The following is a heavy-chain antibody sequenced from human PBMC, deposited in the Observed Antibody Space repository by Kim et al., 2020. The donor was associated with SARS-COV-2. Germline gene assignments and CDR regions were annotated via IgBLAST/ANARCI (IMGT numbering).Heavy chain of an antibody. CDR2: IYYSGST. D-gene: IGHD3-22*01. Sequence: SETLSLTCTVSGGSISSSSYYWGWIRQPPGKGLEWIGCIYYSGSTYYNPSLKSRVTISVDTSKNQFSLKLSSVTAADTAVYYCASGYYYDSSGYYFDYWGQGTLVTVSS. V-gene: IGHV4-39*01. J-gene: IGHJ4*02. CDR1: GGSISSSSYY. CDR3: ASGYYYDSSGYYFDY.